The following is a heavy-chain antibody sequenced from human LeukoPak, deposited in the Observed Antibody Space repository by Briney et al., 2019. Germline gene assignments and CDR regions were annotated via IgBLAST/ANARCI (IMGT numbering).Heavy chain of an antibody. D-gene: IGHD6-13*01. V-gene: IGHV4-39*01. CDR1: AGSISSSSYY. CDR3: ARRYSSSWPYYYYYYMDV. CDR2: IYYSGST. Sequence: SETLSLTCTVSAGSISSSSYYWGWIRQPPGKGLEWIGSIYYSGSTYYNPSLKSRVTISVDTSKNQFSLKLSSVTAADTAVYYCARRYSSSWPYYYYYYMDVWGKGTTVTVSS. J-gene: IGHJ6*03.